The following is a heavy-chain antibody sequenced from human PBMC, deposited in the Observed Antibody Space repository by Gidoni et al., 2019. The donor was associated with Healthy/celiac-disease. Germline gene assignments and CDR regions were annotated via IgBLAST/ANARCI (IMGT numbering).Heavy chain of an antibody. CDR3: AKNLGSGWAFDY. Sequence: EVQLVESGGVVVQPGGSLRLSCAASGFPFDDYAMHWVRQAPGKSLEWVSLISWDGGSTYYADSVKGRFTISRDNSKNSLYLQMNSLRAEDTALYYCAKNLGSGWAFDYWGQGTLVTVSS. J-gene: IGHJ4*02. D-gene: IGHD6-19*01. V-gene: IGHV3-43D*03. CDR1: GFPFDDYA. CDR2: ISWDGGST.